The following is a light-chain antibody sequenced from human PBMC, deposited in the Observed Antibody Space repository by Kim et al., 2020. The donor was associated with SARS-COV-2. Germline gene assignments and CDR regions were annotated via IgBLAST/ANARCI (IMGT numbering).Light chain of an antibody. CDR1: SCNIGADYD. Sequence: QRVTISCTGTSCNIGADYDVHWYQQFPGKAPKVLIYGNNNRPSGVPDRFSGSKSGTSASLAITGLQPEDEADYHCQSYDSSLSGSVFGGGTRLTVL. CDR2: GNN. V-gene: IGLV1-40*01. J-gene: IGLJ3*02. CDR3: QSYDSSLSGSV.